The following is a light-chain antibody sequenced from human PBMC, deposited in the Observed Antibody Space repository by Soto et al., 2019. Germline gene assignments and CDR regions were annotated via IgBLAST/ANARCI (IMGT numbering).Light chain of an antibody. J-gene: IGKJ1*01. V-gene: IGKV1-5*03. CDR1: QTISSW. CDR3: QHYTSYSEA. Sequence: DIQMTQSPSTLSGSVGDRVTITCRASQTISSWLAWYQQKPGKAPKLLIYKASTVKSGVPSRFSGSGSGTEFTLTISSLQPDDFATYYCQHYTSYSEACGQGTKLDIK. CDR2: KAS.